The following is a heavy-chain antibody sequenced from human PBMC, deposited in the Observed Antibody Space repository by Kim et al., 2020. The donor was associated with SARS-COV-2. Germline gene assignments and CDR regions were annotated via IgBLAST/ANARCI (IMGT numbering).Heavy chain of an antibody. Sequence: PGSVKGRFTISRENAKNSLYLQMSSLRAGDTAVYYCARANSYGSYYFDYWGQGTLVTVSS. CDR3: ARANSYGSYYFDY. V-gene: IGHV3-13*01. J-gene: IGHJ4*02. D-gene: IGHD5-18*01.